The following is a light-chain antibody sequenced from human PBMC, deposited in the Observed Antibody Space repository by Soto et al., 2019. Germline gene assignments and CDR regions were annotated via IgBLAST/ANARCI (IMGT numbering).Light chain of an antibody. Sequence: VLTQSPGTLSLSPGERATLSCRASQSVSRYLVWYQQKPGQAPRLLIYGASSRASGIPDRFSGSGSGTDFTLTINRLGPEDSAVYYCQQFDTSPYTFGQGTKLEIE. V-gene: IGKV3-20*01. CDR1: QSVSRY. J-gene: IGKJ2*01. CDR3: QQFDTSPYT. CDR2: GAS.